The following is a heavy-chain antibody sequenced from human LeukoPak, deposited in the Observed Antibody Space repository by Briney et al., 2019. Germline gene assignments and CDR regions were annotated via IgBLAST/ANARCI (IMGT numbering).Heavy chain of an antibody. CDR1: GFTVSSNY. CDR3: ARDRSGSDEINWFDP. V-gene: IGHV3-53*01. Sequence: GGSLRLSCAASGFTVSSNYMSWVRQAPGKGLEWVSVIYSGGSTYYADSVKGRFTISRDNSKNTLYLQMNSLRAEDTAVYYCARDRSGSDEINWFDPWGQGTLVTVSS. J-gene: IGHJ5*02. CDR2: IYSGGST. D-gene: IGHD3-10*01.